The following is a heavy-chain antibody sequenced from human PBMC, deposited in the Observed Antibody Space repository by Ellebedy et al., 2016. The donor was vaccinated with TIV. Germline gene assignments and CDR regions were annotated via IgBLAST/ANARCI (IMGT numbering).Heavy chain of an antibody. CDR1: GFTFSNCA. CDR2: ISDSGVNT. D-gene: IGHD2-15*01. CDR3: AAGIVVAATLWFDP. V-gene: IGHV3-23*01. Sequence: GESLKISXAASGFTFSNCAMTWVRQAPGKGLEWVSTISDSGVNTYYVDSVKGRFTISRDNSKNTLYLQMNSLRAEDTALYYCAAGIVVAATLWFDPWGQGTLVTVSS. J-gene: IGHJ5*02.